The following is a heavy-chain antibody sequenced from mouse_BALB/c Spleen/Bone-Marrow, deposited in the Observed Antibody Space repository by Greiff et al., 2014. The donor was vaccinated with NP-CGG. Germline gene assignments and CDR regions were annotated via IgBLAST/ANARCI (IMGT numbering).Heavy chain of an antibody. Sequence: VQLKESGPELVKPGASVKMSCKASGYTFTSYIMHWVKQKPGQGLEWIGYSNPYNDDTKYNEKFKGKATLTSDKSSSTAYMELSSLTSEDSAVYYCARSYGSPFDYWGQGTTLTVSS. CDR2: SNPYNDDT. J-gene: IGHJ2*01. CDR3: ARSYGSPFDY. D-gene: IGHD1-1*01. CDR1: GYTFTSYI. V-gene: IGHV1-14*01.